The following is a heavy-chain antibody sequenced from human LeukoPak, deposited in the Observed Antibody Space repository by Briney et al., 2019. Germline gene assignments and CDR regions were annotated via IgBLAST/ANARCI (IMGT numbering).Heavy chain of an antibody. J-gene: IGHJ4*02. Sequence: GGSLRLSCAASGFTFSSYAMHWVRQAPGKGLEWVAVISYDGSNKYYADSVKGRFTISRDNSKNTLYLQMNSLRAEDTAVYYCARDQGGVGYWGQGTLVTVSS. V-gene: IGHV3-30*04. D-gene: IGHD3-16*01. CDR3: ARDQGGVGY. CDR2: ISYDGSNK. CDR1: GFTFSSYA.